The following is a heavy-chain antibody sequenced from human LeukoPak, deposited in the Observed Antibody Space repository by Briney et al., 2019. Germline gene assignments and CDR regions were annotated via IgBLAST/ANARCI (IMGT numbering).Heavy chain of an antibody. Sequence: GGSLRLSCAASGFIFSSYVMHWVRQAPGKGLEYVSMISKDGGSTYYANSVKGRFTISRDNSKNTLYLQMNSLRAEDTAVYYCATGTMVREYYFDYWGQGTLVTVSS. D-gene: IGHD3-10*01. V-gene: IGHV3-64*01. CDR2: ISKDGGST. J-gene: IGHJ4*02. CDR1: GFIFSSYV. CDR3: ATGTMVREYYFDY.